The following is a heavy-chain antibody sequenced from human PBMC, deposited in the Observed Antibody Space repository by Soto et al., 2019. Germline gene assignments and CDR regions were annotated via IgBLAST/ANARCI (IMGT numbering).Heavy chain of an antibody. D-gene: IGHD6-13*01. V-gene: IGHV1-2*02. J-gene: IGHJ4*02. CDR3: ARGYSSSSWRVVDY. CDR2: MNPNSGGT. CDR1: GYTFSGYF. Sequence: QVQLVQSGADVKKPGASVKVSCKTSGYTFSGYFMHWLRQAPGQGLEWMGWMNPNSGGTDYAQNFQGRVAMTSDTSISTAYMELSRLRSDDTAIYYGARGYSSSSWRVVDYWGQGTLVTVSS.